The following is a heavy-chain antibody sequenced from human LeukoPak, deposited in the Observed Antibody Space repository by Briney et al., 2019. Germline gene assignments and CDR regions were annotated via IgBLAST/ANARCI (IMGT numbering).Heavy chain of an antibody. D-gene: IGHD3-22*01. V-gene: IGHV3-66*01. CDR1: GFTVSSNY. CDR3: ASPKLDYYDSSGYYSPFDY. Sequence: PGGSLRLSCAASGFTVSSNYMSWVRQAPGKGLEWVSVIYSGGSTYYADSVKGRFTISRDNSKNTLYLQMNSLRAEDTAVYYCASPKLDYYDSSGYYSPFDYWGQGTLVTVSS. CDR2: IYSGGST. J-gene: IGHJ4*02.